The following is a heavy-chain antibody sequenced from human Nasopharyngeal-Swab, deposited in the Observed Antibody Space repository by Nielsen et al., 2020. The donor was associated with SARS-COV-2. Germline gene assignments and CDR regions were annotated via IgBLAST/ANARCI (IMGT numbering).Heavy chain of an antibody. V-gene: IGHV1-2*04. Sequence: WVRQAPGQGLEWMGWINPNSGGTNYAQKFQGWATMTRDTSISTAYMELSRLRSDDTAVYYCARAAKGYCSSTSCYSIPEYYYYYMDVWGKGTTVTVSS. CDR3: ARAAKGYCSSTSCYSIPEYYYYYMDV. J-gene: IGHJ6*03. CDR2: INPNSGGT. D-gene: IGHD2-2*01.